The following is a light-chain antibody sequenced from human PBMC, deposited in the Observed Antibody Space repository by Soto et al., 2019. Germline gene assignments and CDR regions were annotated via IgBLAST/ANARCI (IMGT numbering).Light chain of an antibody. J-gene: IGKJ1*01. CDR1: QSVLYRSDNKNY. Sequence: DIVMTQSPGSLAVSLGERASINCKSRQSVLYRSDNKNYLAWYQQEPGQPPKLLIYWASTRESGVPDRFSGSGSGTDFTLTISSLQAEDVAVYYCQQYYSTPWTFGQGTKVDIK. CDR2: WAS. CDR3: QQYYSTPWT. V-gene: IGKV4-1*01.